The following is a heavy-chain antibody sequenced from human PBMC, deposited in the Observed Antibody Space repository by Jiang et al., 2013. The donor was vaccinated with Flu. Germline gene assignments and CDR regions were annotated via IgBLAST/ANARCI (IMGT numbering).Heavy chain of an antibody. Sequence: VQLVESGGGVVQPGRSLRLSCAASGFTFSSYGMHWVRQAPGKGLEWVAVISYDGSNKYYADSVKGRFTISRDNSKNTLYLQMNSLRAEDTAVYYCANPGIAVAGISYRFDYWGQGPWSPSPQ. V-gene: IGHV3-30*18. CDR2: ISYDGSNK. CDR1: GFTFSSYG. D-gene: IGHD6-19*01. CDR3: ANPGIAVAGISYRFDY. J-gene: IGHJ4*02.